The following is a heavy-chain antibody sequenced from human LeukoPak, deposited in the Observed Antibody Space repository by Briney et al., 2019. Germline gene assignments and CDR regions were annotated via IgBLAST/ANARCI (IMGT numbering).Heavy chain of an antibody. CDR1: GFTFSSYA. J-gene: IGHJ6*03. V-gene: IGHV3-23*01. CDR2: IGGSGAGT. Sequence: PGGSLRLSCAASGFTFSSYAMSWVRQAPRKGLEWVSGIGGSGAGTYYADSVKGRFTISRDNSKNTLSLQMNSLRAEDTALYYCAKVTTGYYYYMDVWGKGTTVTVSS. D-gene: IGHD1-1*01. CDR3: AKVTTGYYYYMDV.